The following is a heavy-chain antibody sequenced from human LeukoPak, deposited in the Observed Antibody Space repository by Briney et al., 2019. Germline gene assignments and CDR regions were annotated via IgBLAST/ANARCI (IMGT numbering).Heavy chain of an antibody. D-gene: IGHD3-10*01. J-gene: IGHJ6*03. CDR3: ARVGKRHRGYYYYYMDV. CDR2: IYPGDSDT. Sequence: GESLKISCKGSGYSFTSYWIGWVRQMPGKGLEWMGIIYPGDSDTRYSPSFQGQVTISADKSISTAYLQWSSLKASDTAMYYCARVGKRHRGYYYYYMDVWGRGTTVTVSS. CDR1: GYSFTSYW. V-gene: IGHV5-51*01.